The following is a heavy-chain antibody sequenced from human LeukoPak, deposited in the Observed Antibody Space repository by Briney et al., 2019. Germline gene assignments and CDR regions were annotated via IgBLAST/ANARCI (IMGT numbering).Heavy chain of an antibody. D-gene: IGHD3-10*01. Sequence: GGSLRLSCAASGFTFSSYWMHWVRQAPGKGLVWVSRINSDGSSTSYADSVKGRFTISRDNAMNTLYLQMNSVRAEDTAVYYCAMVRGYYYHGLDVWGQGTMVTVSS. CDR3: AMVRGYYYHGLDV. CDR2: INSDGSST. J-gene: IGHJ6*02. CDR1: GFTFSSYW. V-gene: IGHV3-74*01.